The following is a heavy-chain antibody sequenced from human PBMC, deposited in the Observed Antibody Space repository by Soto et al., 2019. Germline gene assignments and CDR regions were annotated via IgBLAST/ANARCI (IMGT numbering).Heavy chain of an antibody. V-gene: IGHV3-21*01. CDR1: GFTFSIYS. CDR3: ARDTVTTNKPDY. Sequence: PWGSLLLSCASSGFTFSIYSMTWVRQAPGKGLEWVSSISSSSSYIYYADSVKGRFTISRDNAKNSLYLQMNSLRAEDTAVYYCARDTVTTNKPDYWGQGTMVTVSS. CDR2: ISSSSSYI. D-gene: IGHD4-17*01. J-gene: IGHJ4*02.